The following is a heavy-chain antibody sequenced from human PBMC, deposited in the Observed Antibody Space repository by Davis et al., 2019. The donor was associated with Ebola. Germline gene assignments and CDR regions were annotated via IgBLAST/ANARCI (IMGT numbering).Heavy chain of an antibody. J-gene: IGHJ4*02. D-gene: IGHD4-23*01. CDR3: ARDRSTVVTPSGY. Sequence: ASVKVSCKASGYTFTTYGFSWVRQAPGQGLERMGWISAYTGDTNYAQKLQGRVTMTTDTSTSTAYMELRSLRSDDTAVYYCARDRSTVVTPSGYWGQGTLVTVSS. CDR2: ISAYTGDT. V-gene: IGHV1-18*01. CDR1: GYTFTTYG.